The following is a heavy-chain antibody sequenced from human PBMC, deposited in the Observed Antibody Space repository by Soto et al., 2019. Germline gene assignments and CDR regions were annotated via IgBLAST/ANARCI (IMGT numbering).Heavy chain of an antibody. V-gene: IGHV1-18*01. Sequence: ASVKVSCKASGYTFTSYGISWVRQAPGQGGEWMGWISAYNGNTKYAQKLQGRVTMTTDPSTSTAYMELRSLRSDDTAVYYFARVPYSSSWYPYYYYVMDVWGQGTTVTV. CDR1: GYTFTSYG. CDR2: ISAYNGNT. CDR3: ARVPYSSSWYPYYYYVMDV. J-gene: IGHJ6*02. D-gene: IGHD6-13*01.